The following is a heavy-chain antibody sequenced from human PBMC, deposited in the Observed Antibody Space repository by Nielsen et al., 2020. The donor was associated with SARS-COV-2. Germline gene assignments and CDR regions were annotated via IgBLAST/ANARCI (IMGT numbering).Heavy chain of an antibody. CDR2: INTNTGNP. Sequence: VRRAPGQGLEWMGWINTNTGNPTYAQGFTGRFVFSLDTSVSTAYLQISSLKAEDTAVYYCARGDPGHYYGMDVWGQGTTVTVSS. CDR3: ARGDPGHYYGMDV. J-gene: IGHJ6*02. V-gene: IGHV7-4-1*02.